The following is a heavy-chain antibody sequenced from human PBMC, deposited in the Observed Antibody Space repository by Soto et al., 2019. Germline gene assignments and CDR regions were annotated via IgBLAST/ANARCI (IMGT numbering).Heavy chain of an antibody. Sequence: QVQLQQWGAGLLKPSETLSLTCAVYGGSFSGYYWSWIRQPPGKGLEWIGEINHSGSTNYNPSLKSRVTISVDTSKNQFSLKLSSVTAADTAVYYCERDYYDSSGRPTIDYWGQGTLVTVSS. CDR1: GGSFSGYY. D-gene: IGHD3-22*01. J-gene: IGHJ4*02. V-gene: IGHV4-34*01. CDR3: ERDYYDSSGRPTIDY. CDR2: INHSGST.